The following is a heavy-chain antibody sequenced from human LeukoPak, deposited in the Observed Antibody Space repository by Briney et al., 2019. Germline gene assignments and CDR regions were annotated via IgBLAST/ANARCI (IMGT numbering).Heavy chain of an antibody. CDR1: GDSVSSNSVT. CDR3: ARRLTQYDCFDP. CDR2: TYYRSTWYN. V-gene: IGHV6-1*01. D-gene: IGHD2-2*01. J-gene: IGHJ5*02. Sequence: SQTLSLTFAISGDSVSSNSVTWNWIRQSPSRGLEWLGRTYYRSTWYNDYAVSVRGRITVNPDTSKNQFSLHLSSVTPEDTAVYYCARRLTQYDCFDPWGQGILVTVSS.